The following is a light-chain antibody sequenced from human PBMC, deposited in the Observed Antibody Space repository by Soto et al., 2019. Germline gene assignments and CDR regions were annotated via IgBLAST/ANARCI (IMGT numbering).Light chain of an antibody. CDR3: AAWDDSLNGVWV. J-gene: IGLJ3*02. CDR1: SSNIGSNI. Sequence: QSVLTQPPSASGTPGQRVTIFCSGSSSNIGSNIVNWYQQLPGTAPKLLIYNNNQRPSGVPDRFSGSKSGTSASLAIGGLQSEDEADYYCAAWDDSLNGVWVFGGGTKLTVL. V-gene: IGLV1-44*01. CDR2: NNN.